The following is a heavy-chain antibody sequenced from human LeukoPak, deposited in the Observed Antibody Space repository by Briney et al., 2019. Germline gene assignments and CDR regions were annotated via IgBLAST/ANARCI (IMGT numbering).Heavy chain of an antibody. CDR3: ARDAGAAAAFYYFDF. CDR2: IYYSGST. V-gene: IGHV4-59*12. D-gene: IGHD6-13*01. Sequence: TSETLSLTCTVSGGSFSNYYWRWVRQSPGKGLEWIGYIYYSGSTNYNPSLKSRVTISLDSSKNHFSLSLSSVTAADTAVYYCARDAGAAAAFYYFDFWGQGTLVTVSS. CDR1: GGSFSNYY. J-gene: IGHJ4*02.